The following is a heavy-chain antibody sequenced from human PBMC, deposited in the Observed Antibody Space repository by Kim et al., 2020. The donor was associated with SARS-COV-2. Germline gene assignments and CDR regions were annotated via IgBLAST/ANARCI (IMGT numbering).Heavy chain of an antibody. D-gene: IGHD1-26*01. Sequence: SETLSFTCAVYGGSFSGYYWSWIRQPPGKGLEWIGEINHSGSTNYNPSLKSRVTISVDTSKNQFSLKLSSVTAADTAVYYCASSSGLKRELLLTTGSYYYYGMDVWGQGTTVTVSS. CDR3: ASSSGLKRELLLTTGSYYYYGMDV. V-gene: IGHV4-34*01. J-gene: IGHJ6*02. CDR2: INHSGST. CDR1: GGSFSGYY.